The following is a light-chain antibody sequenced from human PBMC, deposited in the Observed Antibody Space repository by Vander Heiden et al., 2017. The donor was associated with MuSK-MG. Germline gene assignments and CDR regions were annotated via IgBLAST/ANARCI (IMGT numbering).Light chain of an antibody. CDR2: DGS. CDR1: QDISNY. Sequence: DIQMTQSPSSLSASVGDRVTITRQASQDISNYLNWFQQKPGKAPKFLIYDGSNLETGVPSRYSGSGSGTDFTLTISSLQVEDIATYYCQQNDNLPLTFGGGTKVEIK. J-gene: IGKJ4*01. V-gene: IGKV1-33*01. CDR3: QQNDNLPLT.